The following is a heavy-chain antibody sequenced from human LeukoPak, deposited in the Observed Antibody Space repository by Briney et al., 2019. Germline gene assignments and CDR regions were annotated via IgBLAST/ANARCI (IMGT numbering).Heavy chain of an antibody. CDR2: IYYSGST. V-gene: IGHV4-30-4*08. CDR3: ARALGGYYYMDV. CDR1: GGSISSGDYY. D-gene: IGHD3-3*02. J-gene: IGHJ6*03. Sequence: SETLSLTCTVSGGSISSGDYYWSWIRQPPGEGLEWIGYIYYSGSTYYNPSLKSRVTISVDTSKNQFSLKLSSVTAADTAVYYCARALGGYYYMDVWGKGTTVTVSS.